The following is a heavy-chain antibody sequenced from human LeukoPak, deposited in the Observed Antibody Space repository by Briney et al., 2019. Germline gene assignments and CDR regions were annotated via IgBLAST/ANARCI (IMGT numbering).Heavy chain of an antibody. CDR2: INPNSGDT. V-gene: IGHV1-2*06. CDR3: ATYYYGSRSSPFDY. J-gene: IGHJ4*02. Sequence: ASVKVSCKASGYTFTGYYMHWVRQAPGQGLEWMGRINPNSGDTNYTQKFQGRVTMTRDTSISTAYMELNRLRSDDTAVYYCATYYYGSRSSPFDYWGQGTLVTVSS. D-gene: IGHD3-10*01. CDR1: GYTFTGYY.